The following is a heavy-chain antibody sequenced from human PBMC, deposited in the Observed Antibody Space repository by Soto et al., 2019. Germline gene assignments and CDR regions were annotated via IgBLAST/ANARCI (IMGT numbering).Heavy chain of an antibody. Sequence: SETLSLTCAVYGGSFSGYYWSWIRQPPGKGLEWIGEINHSGSTNYNPSLKSRVTISVDTSKNQFSLKLSSVTAADTAVYYCARGRAIAARRTNWFDPWGQGTLVTVSS. D-gene: IGHD6-6*01. V-gene: IGHV4-34*01. CDR2: INHSGST. CDR3: ARGRAIAARRTNWFDP. J-gene: IGHJ5*02. CDR1: GGSFSGYY.